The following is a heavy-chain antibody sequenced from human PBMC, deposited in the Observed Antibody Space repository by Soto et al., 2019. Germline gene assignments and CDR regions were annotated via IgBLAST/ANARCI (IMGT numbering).Heavy chain of an antibody. CDR2: INAGNGNT. Sequence: ASVKVSCKASGYTFTSYAMHWVRQAPGQRLEWMGWINAGNGNTKYSQKFQGRVTITRDTSASTAYMELSSLRSEDTAVYYCARAHPIYYYMDVWGKGTTVTVSS. CDR1: GYTFTSYA. J-gene: IGHJ6*03. V-gene: IGHV1-3*01. CDR3: ARAHPIYYYMDV.